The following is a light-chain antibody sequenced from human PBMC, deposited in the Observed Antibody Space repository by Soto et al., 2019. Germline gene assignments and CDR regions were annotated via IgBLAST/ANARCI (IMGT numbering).Light chain of an antibody. CDR2: DAS. V-gene: IGKV1-5*01. Sequence: DIQMTQSPSTLSASVGDRVTITCRASQSVGAWFAWYQQKPGKAPKFLIYDASNLESGVPSRFSGSGSGTEFTLTISSLQPDDFATYYCQEYTCYSWTFGQGTKVEIK. CDR1: QSVGAW. CDR3: QEYTCYSWT. J-gene: IGKJ1*01.